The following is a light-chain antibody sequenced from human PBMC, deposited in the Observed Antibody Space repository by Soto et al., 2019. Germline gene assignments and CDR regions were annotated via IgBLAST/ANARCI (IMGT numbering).Light chain of an antibody. CDR3: QKHNAPPLT. CDR1: QGIGNY. J-gene: IGKJ4*01. Sequence: DIQMTQSPSSLSASVGDRVTITCRASQGIGNYLAWYQQKPGKVPKLLIYTSSTLQSRVPSRFSGSGSGTDFTLTISNLQPEDVATYYCQKHNAPPLTFGGGTKVDIK. V-gene: IGKV1-27*01. CDR2: TSS.